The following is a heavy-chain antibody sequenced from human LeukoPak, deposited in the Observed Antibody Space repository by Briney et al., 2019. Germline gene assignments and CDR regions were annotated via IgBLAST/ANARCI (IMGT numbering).Heavy chain of an antibody. Sequence: PSETLSLTCVVYGGSFSGYSWNWIRQPPGKGLEWIGEINHSGSTNYNPSLRSRVTISVDTSKNQFSLKLSSVTAADTAVYYCARWANDYSNGFDYWGQGTLVTVPS. CDR2: INHSGST. CDR1: GGSFSGYS. D-gene: IGHD4-11*01. CDR3: ARWANDYSNGFDY. J-gene: IGHJ4*02. V-gene: IGHV4-34*01.